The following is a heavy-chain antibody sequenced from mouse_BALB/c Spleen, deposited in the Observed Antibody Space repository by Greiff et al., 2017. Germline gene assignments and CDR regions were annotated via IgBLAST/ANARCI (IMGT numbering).Heavy chain of an antibody. V-gene: IGHV5-9-4*01. Sequence: EVHLVESGGGLVKPGGSLKLSCAASGFTFSSYAMSWVRQTAEKRLEWVAEISSGGSYTYYPDTVTGRFTISRDNAKNTLYLEMSSLRSEDTAMYYCAKVSDGNPYAMDYWGQGTSVTVSS. D-gene: IGHD2-1*01. J-gene: IGHJ4*01. CDR1: GFTFSSYA. CDR3: AKVSDGNPYAMDY. CDR2: ISSGGSYT.